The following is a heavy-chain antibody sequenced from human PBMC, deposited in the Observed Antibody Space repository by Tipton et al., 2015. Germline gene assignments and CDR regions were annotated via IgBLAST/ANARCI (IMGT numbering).Heavy chain of an antibody. CDR3: ARARGRHGGLLDS. V-gene: IGHV4-39*01. Sequence: TLSLTCTVSGGSISSSDYYWVWLRQPPGMGLECIGTIYYSGSTYYNPSLKSRVTISVDTSKNQFSLRLNSVTAADTATYYCARARGRHGGLLDSWGQGTLVIVSS. CDR1: GGSISSSDYY. J-gene: IGHJ4*02. D-gene: IGHD4-23*01. CDR2: IYYSGST.